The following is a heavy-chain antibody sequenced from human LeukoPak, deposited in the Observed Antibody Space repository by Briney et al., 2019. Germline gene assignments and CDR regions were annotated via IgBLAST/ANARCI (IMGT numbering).Heavy chain of an antibody. V-gene: IGHV4-34*01. J-gene: IGHJ6*03. CDR1: GGSFSGYY. CDR3: ARRGGVPAAASYYYYYMDV. Sequence: SETLSLTCAVYGGSFSGYYWSWIRQPPGKGLEWIGEINHSGSTNYNPSLKSRVTISVDTSKNQFSLKLSSVTAADTAVYYCARRGGVPAAASYYYYYMDVWGKGTTVTVSS. D-gene: IGHD2-2*01. CDR2: INHSGST.